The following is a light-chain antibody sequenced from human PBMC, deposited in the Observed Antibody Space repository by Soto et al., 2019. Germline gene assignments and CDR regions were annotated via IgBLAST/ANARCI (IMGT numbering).Light chain of an antibody. V-gene: IGKV2-30*01. CDR3: MQGTHWHRK. CDR2: KVS. Sequence: DVVMTQSPLSLPVTLGQPASISCRSSQSLVYTNGNTYLNWCQQRPGQSPRRLIYKVSNRDSGVPERFSGSGSGPDFTRKTSRVEAEDVGVYYSMQGTHWHRKFGQGTRVEIK. CDR1: QSLVYTNGNTY. J-gene: IGKJ1*01.